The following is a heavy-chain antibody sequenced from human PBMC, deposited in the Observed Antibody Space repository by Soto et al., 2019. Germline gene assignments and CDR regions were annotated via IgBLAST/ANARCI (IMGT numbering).Heavy chain of an antibody. CDR3: ASLVRQHLPPLGP. CDR2: ITSSSVQT. V-gene: IGHV3-11*06. Sequence: QVHLVESGGGLVKPGGSLRLSCAASGFTFSDSYMSWIRQAPGKGLEWVSWITSSSVQTRYADSVKGRFTISRDNAKNSLYLQMHSLRPEDTAVYYCASLVRQHLPPLGPWGQGTLVIVSS. J-gene: IGHJ5*02. D-gene: IGHD6-13*01. CDR1: GFTFSDSY.